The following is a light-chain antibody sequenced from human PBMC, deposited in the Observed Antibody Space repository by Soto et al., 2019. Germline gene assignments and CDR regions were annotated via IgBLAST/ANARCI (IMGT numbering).Light chain of an antibody. CDR2: TTN. CDR1: SSNIGTSS. J-gene: IGLJ1*01. Sequence: QSVLTQPHSASGTPGQRVTISCSGSSSNIGTSSVHWFQQLPGTAPKLIISTTNQRPSGVPERLSGSKSGTSASLAISGLQSEDEADYYCAAWDDSLNGHVFGTGTKVTVL. V-gene: IGLV1-44*01. CDR3: AAWDDSLNGHV.